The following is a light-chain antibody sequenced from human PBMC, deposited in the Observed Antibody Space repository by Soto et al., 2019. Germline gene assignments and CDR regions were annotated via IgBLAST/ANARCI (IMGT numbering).Light chain of an antibody. J-gene: IGKJ3*01. Sequence: DIQMTQSPSSLSASAGDRVTITCRASQGIRNNLAWYQQKPGKVPRLLIYAASTLQSGVPSRFSGSGSGTDFTLTISSLQPEDVATYYCQKYFSVPFTFGPGTKVDLK. CDR1: QGIRNN. CDR3: QKYFSVPFT. V-gene: IGKV1-27*01. CDR2: AAS.